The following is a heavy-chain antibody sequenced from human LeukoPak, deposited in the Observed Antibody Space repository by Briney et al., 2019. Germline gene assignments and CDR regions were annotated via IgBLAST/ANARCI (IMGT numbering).Heavy chain of an antibody. CDR2: MYYSGST. J-gene: IGHJ6*02. CDR3: ARVSPDYYYYYGMDV. V-gene: IGHV4-59*01. CDR1: GGSIRSYY. Sequence: SETLSLTCTVSGGSIRSYYWSWIRQPPGKGLEWIGYMYYSGSTNYNPSLKSRVTISVDTSKNQFSLKLSSVTAADTAVYYCARVSPDYYYYYGMDVWGQGTTVTVSS.